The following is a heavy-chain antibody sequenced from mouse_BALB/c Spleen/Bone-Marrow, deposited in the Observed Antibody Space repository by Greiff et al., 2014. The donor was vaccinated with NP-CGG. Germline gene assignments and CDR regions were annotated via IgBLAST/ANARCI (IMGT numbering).Heavy chain of an antibody. V-gene: IGHV7-3*02. CDR1: GFTFTDYF. D-gene: IGHD5-1*01. CDR3: ARDYSGYFDF. Sequence: EVKLMESGGGLVQPGGSLRLSCTTSGFTFTDYFMTWVRQPPGKALEWLGFIRNKPNGYTTEYNPSVKGRFTISRDNSQGILYLQMNTLRAEDSAIYYCARDYSGYFDFWGQGTTPTVSS. CDR2: IRNKPNGYTT. J-gene: IGHJ2*01.